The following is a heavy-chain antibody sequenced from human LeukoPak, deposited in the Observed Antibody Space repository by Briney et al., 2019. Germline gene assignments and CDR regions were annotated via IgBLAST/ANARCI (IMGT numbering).Heavy chain of an antibody. V-gene: IGHV1-2*06. Sequence: ASVKVSCKASGYTFTSYYMHWVRQAPGQGLEWMGRINPNSGATNYAQKFQGRVTMTRDTSISTAYMELTTLRSDDTAVYYCAKSIEYCGADCYGYFDLWGRGTLVTVSS. D-gene: IGHD2-21*02. CDR1: GYTFTSYY. CDR2: INPNSGAT. CDR3: AKSIEYCGADCYGYFDL. J-gene: IGHJ2*01.